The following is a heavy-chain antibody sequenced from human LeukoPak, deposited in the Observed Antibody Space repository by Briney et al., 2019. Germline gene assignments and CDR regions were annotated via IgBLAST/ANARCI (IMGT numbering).Heavy chain of an antibody. J-gene: IGHJ4*02. D-gene: IGHD2-15*01. V-gene: IGHV3-7*01. Sequence: PGGSLRLSCTASGFTFNNYWMNWVRQAPGKGLEWVANIRQDGSEKYYVDSVKGRFTISRDNAKNSLFLQMNSLRADDTAVYYCARTLAYCSGGSCYGTYFDYWGQGTLVTVSS. CDR3: ARTLAYCSGGSCYGTYFDY. CDR2: IRQDGSEK. CDR1: GFTFNNYW.